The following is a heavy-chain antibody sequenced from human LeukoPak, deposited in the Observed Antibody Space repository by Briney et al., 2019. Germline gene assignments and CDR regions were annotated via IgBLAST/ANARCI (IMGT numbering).Heavy chain of an antibody. CDR3: ARGGGDSGSYFSPPDY. CDR2: IYSGGST. J-gene: IGHJ4*02. CDR1: GFTFSSYE. V-gene: IGHV3-53*01. Sequence: GGSLRLSCAASGFTFSSYEMSWVRQAPGKGLEWVSVIYSGGSTYYADSVKGRFTISRDNSKNTLYLQMNSLRAEDTAVYYCARGGGDSGSYFSPPDYWGQGTLVTVSS. D-gene: IGHD1-26*01.